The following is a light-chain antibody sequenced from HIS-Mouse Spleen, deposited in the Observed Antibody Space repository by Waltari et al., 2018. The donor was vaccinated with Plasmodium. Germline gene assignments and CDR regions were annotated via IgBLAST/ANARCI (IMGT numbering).Light chain of an antibody. Sequence: IVMTQSPATLSVSQGERATLSCRAGQSVSRHLAWYQQKPGQAPRLLIYGASTRATGIPARFSGSGSGTEFTLTISSLQSEDFAVYYCQQYNNWSFTFGPGTKVDIK. CDR2: GAS. J-gene: IGKJ3*01. CDR3: QQYNNWSFT. V-gene: IGKV3-15*01. CDR1: QSVSRH.